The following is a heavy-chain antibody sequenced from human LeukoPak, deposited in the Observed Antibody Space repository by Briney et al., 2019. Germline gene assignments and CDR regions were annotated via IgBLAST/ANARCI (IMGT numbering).Heavy chain of an antibody. Sequence: GGSLRLSCAASGFTFSSYGMSWVRQAPGKGLEWVSGISSSGGSTYYADSVKGRFTISRDNSKNTLSLQMNSLRAEDTAVYYCAREDSSGYDVWFDPWGQGTLVTVSS. CDR3: AREDSSGYDVWFDP. CDR1: GFTFSSYG. D-gene: IGHD3-22*01. J-gene: IGHJ5*02. CDR2: ISSSGGST. V-gene: IGHV3-23*01.